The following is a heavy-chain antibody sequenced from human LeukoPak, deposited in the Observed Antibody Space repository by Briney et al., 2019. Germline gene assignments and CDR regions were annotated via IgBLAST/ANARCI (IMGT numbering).Heavy chain of an antibody. D-gene: IGHD7-27*01. CDR3: ARDFWGSGAFDI. Sequence: ASVKVSCKASGGTFSSYAISWVRQAPGQGLEWMGGIIPIFGTANYAQKFQGRVTITADKSTSTAYMELSSLRSEDTAVYYCARDFWGSGAFDIWGQGTMVTVSS. J-gene: IGHJ3*02. V-gene: IGHV1-69*06. CDR2: IIPIFGTA. CDR1: GGTFSSYA.